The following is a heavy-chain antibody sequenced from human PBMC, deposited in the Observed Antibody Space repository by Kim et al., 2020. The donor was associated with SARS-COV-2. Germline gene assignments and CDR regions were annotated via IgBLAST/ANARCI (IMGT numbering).Heavy chain of an antibody. Sequence: ETLSLTCTVSGYSISSGYYWGWIRQPPGKGLEWIGSIYHSGSTYYNPSLKSRVTISVDTSKNQFSLKLSSVTAADTAVYYCARSDDYYYGMDVWGQGTTVTVSS. J-gene: IGHJ6*02. CDR1: GYSISSGYY. CDR3: ARSDDYYYGMDV. D-gene: IGHD2-21*02. V-gene: IGHV4-38-2*02. CDR2: IYHSGST.